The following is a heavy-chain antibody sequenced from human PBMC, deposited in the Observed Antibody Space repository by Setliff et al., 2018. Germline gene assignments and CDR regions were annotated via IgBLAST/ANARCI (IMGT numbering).Heavy chain of an antibody. CDR2: ILDDGVKK. CDR1: GFTFSTYR. V-gene: IGHV3-30*03. Sequence: PGGSLRLSCAASGFTFSTYRMHWVRQAPGKGLEWVAVILDDGVKKYRADSVKGRFTISRDNSKNTLYLQMNSLRPEDTAVYYCARGPWKHSAYYYYYYMDVWGKGTTVTVSS. D-gene: IGHD1-1*01. CDR3: ARGPWKHSAYYYYYYMDV. J-gene: IGHJ6*03.